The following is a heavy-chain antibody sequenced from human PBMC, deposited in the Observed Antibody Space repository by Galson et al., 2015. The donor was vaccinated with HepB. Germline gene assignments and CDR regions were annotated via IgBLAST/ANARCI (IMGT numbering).Heavy chain of an antibody. D-gene: IGHD5-12*01. V-gene: IGHV1-8*01. CDR1: GYTFTSYD. J-gene: IGHJ4*02. CDR3: ARGSYSGYEIGY. Sequence: SVKVSCKASGYTFTSYDINWVRQATGQGLEWMGWMNPNSGNTGYAQKFQGRVTMTRNTSISTAYMELSSLRSEDTAVYYCARGSYSGYEIGYWGQGTLVTVSS. CDR2: MNPNSGNT.